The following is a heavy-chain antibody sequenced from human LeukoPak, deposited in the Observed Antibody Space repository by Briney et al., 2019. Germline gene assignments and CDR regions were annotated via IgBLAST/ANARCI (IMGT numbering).Heavy chain of an antibody. CDR1: GGFISTYY. Sequence: SETLSLTCRVSGGFISTYYWSWIRQPPGKGLEWVGYIYYSGSTNYNPSLKSRVTISVDTSKNQFSLKLSSVTAADTAVYYCARGGCNSASCYMAPFDYWGQGTLVTVSS. D-gene: IGHD2-2*02. CDR2: IYYSGST. J-gene: IGHJ4*02. V-gene: IGHV4-59*01. CDR3: ARGGCNSASCYMAPFDY.